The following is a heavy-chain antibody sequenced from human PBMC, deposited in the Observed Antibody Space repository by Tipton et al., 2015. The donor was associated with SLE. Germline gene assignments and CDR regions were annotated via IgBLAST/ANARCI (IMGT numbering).Heavy chain of an antibody. D-gene: IGHD6-19*01. J-gene: IGHJ4*02. V-gene: IGHV4-61*08. CDR3: ARGGYSSGWYGDYFVY. Sequence: TLSLTCTVSGGSISSGGYYWNWIRQSPGKGLEWIGYIHYSRDTNYNPSLKSRVTISVDTSKNQLSLKLTSVTAADTAVYYCARGGYSSGWYGDYFVYCGQGTLATVSS. CDR2: IHYSRDT. CDR1: GGSISSGGYY.